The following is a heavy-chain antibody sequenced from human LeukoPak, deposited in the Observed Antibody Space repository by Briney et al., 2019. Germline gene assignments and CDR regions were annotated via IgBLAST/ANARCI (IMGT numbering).Heavy chain of an antibody. V-gene: IGHV3-53*01. CDR1: GFTVSSNY. D-gene: IGHD4-17*01. CDR2: IYSGGST. J-gene: IGHJ4*02. CDR3: ARRAVTTSYLDY. Sequence: GGSLRLSCATSGFTVSSNYMSWVRQAPGKGLEWVSVIYSGGSTYYADSVKGRFTVSRDSSKNTLYLQMNSLRAEDTAVYYCARRAVTTSYLDYWGQGTLVTVSS.